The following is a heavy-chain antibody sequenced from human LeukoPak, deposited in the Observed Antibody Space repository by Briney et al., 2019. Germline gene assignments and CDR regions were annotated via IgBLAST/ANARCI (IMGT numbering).Heavy chain of an antibody. J-gene: IGHJ4*02. Sequence: SETLSLTCAVSGYSISSGYYWGWIRRPPGKGLEWIGSIYHSGSTYYNPSLKSRVTISVDTSKNQFSLKLSSVTAADTAVYYCARQALGAVAGTFDYWGQGTLVTVSS. D-gene: IGHD6-19*01. CDR3: ARQALGAVAGTFDY. CDR1: GYSISSGYY. CDR2: IYHSGST. V-gene: IGHV4-38-2*01.